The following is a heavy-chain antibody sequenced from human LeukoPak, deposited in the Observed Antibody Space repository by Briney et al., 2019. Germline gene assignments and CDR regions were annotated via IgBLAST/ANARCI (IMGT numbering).Heavy chain of an antibody. D-gene: IGHD5-24*01. CDR1: GFTFSSYA. J-gene: IGHJ6*02. CDR2: ISGSGGST. Sequence: GGSLRLSCAASGFTFSSYAMSWVRQAPGKGLEWVSAISGSGGSTYYADSVKGRFTISRDNSKNTLYLQMNSLRAEDTAVYYCAKDLGDGYNYVFSGMDVWGQGTTVTVSS. CDR3: AKDLGDGYNYVFSGMDV. V-gene: IGHV3-23*01.